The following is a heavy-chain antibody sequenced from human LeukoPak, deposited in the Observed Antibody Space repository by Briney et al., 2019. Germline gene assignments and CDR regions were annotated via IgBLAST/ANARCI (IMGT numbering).Heavy chain of an antibody. CDR1: GYTFTGYY. CDR2: INPNSGGT. Sequence: ASVKVSCKASGYTFTGYYMHWVRQAPGQGLEWMGWINPNSGGTNYAQKLQGRVTMTTDTSTSTAYMELRSLRSDDTAVYYCARDRLYGDYYYYGMDVWGQGTTVTVSS. V-gene: IGHV1-2*02. D-gene: IGHD4-17*01. CDR3: ARDRLYGDYYYYGMDV. J-gene: IGHJ6*02.